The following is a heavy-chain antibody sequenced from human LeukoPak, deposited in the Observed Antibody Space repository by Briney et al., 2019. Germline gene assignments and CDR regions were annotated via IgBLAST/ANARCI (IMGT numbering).Heavy chain of an antibody. CDR2: ISSSCSTI. CDR3: ARGDGYNSYYFDY. J-gene: IGHJ4*02. D-gene: IGHD5-24*01. Sequence: GGSLRLSCAASGFTFSDYYMSWIRQAPAKGLEGVSYISSSCSTIYYADCVKGRFTIYRDNAKNSLYLQMKSLRAEDTAMYYCARGDGYNSYYFDYWGQGTLVTVSS. CDR1: GFTFSDYY. V-gene: IGHV3-11*01.